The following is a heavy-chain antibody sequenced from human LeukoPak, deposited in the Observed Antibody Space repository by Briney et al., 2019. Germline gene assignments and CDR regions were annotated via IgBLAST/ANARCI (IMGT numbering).Heavy chain of an antibody. Sequence: SETLSLTCIVSGDSMNGNYWSWMRQSPGKGLEWLGHIYYRGSTYYNPSLKSRVTLSIDASENQFSLKLTSVTAADTAVYFCVRHPWRLGSRDYNFDYWGQGILVTVSS. J-gene: IGHJ4*02. CDR2: IYYRGST. CDR3: VRHPWRLGSRDYNFDY. CDR1: GDSMNGNY. D-gene: IGHD3-16*01. V-gene: IGHV4-59*08.